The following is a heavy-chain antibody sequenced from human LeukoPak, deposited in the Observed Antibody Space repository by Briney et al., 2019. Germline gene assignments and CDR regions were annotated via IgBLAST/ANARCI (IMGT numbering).Heavy chain of an antibody. J-gene: IGHJ4*02. CDR2: ISYDGSNK. CDR1: GFIFSSYG. V-gene: IGHV3-30*18. D-gene: IGHD6-19*01. Sequence: GRSLRLSCAASGFIFSSYGMHWVRQAPGKGLEWVAVISYDGSNKYYADSVKGRFTISRGNSKNTLYLQMNSLRAEDTAVYYCAKESPLYSSGWYFDYWGQGTLVTVSS. CDR3: AKESPLYSSGWYFDY.